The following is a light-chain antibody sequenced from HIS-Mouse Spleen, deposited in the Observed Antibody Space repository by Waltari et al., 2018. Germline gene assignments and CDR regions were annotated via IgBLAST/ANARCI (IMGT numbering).Light chain of an antibody. J-gene: IGLJ3*02. Sequence: QSALTQPASVSGSPGQSITISCTGTSSDVGSYNLVSWYQQHPGKAPKRMIYEVSKRPSGVSNRFSGDKSGNTASLTISGLQAEDEADYYCCSYAGSSTWVFGGGTKLTVL. CDR1: SSDVGSYNL. CDR2: EVS. V-gene: IGLV2-23*02. CDR3: CSYAGSSTWV.